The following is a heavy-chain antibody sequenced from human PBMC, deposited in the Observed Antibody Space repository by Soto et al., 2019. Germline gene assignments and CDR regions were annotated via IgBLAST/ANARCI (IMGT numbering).Heavy chain of an antibody. CDR3: ARGLYYDSSGEVYYFDY. CDR2: INHSGST. D-gene: IGHD3-22*01. V-gene: IGHV4-34*01. J-gene: IGHJ4*02. Sequence: PSETLSLTCAVYGGSFSGYYWSWIRQPPGKGLEWIGEINHSGSTNYNPSLKSRVTISVDTSKNQFSLKLSSVTAADTAVYYCARGLYYDSSGEVYYFDYWGQGTLVTVSS. CDR1: GGSFSGYY.